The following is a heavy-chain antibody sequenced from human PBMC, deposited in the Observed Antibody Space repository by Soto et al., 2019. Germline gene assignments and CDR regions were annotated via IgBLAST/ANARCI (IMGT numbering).Heavy chain of an antibody. CDR3: AKDRRVRDGMDV. CDR1: GFTFSNYA. CDR2: ISYDGSNT. J-gene: IGHJ6*02. Sequence: QVQRVESGGGVVQPGRSLRLSCAASGFTFSNYAVHWVRQAPGKGLEWVALISYDGSNTYYADSVKGRFTISRDNSENTLYLQMISLRAEDTAMYYCAKDRRVRDGMDVWGQGTTVIVSS. V-gene: IGHV3-30*18. D-gene: IGHD3-10*01.